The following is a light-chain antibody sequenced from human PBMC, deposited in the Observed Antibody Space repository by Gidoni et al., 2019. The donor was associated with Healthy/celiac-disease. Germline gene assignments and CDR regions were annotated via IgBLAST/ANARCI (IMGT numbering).Light chain of an antibody. V-gene: IGKV1-33*01. CDR1: QDISNY. CDR3: QQYDNLLPLT. Sequence: DIQMIQSPSSLSASVGDRVTITCQASQDISNYLNWYQQKPGKAPKLLIYDASNLETGVPSRFSGSGSGTDFTFTISSLQPEDIATYYCQQYDNLLPLTFGGGTKVEIK. CDR2: DAS. J-gene: IGKJ4*01.